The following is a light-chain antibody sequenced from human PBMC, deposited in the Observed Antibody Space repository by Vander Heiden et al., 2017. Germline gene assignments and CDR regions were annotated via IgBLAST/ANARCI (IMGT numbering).Light chain of an antibody. V-gene: IGKV3-11*01. CDR1: QSVSSY. CDR2: DAS. CDR3: QQRSNWLWT. Sequence: EIVLTQSPATLSFSPGERATLSCRASQSVSSYLAWYQQKPGQAPRLLIYDASNRATGIPARFSGSESGTDFTLTISSLEPEDFAVYYCQQRSNWLWTFGQGTKVEIK. J-gene: IGKJ1*01.